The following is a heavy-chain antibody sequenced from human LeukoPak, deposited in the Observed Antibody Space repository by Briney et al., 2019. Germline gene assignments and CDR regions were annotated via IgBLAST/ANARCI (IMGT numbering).Heavy chain of an antibody. J-gene: IGHJ4*02. CDR3: ARGMNYYDSSGYYGYFDY. Sequence: SETLSLTCTVSGGSISSSSYYWGWIRQPPGKGLEWIGSIYYSGSTNYNPSLKSRVTISVDTSKNQFSLKLSSVTAADTAVYYCARGMNYYDSSGYYGYFDYWGQGTLVTVSS. V-gene: IGHV4-39*07. CDR1: GGSISSSSYY. D-gene: IGHD3-22*01. CDR2: IYYSGST.